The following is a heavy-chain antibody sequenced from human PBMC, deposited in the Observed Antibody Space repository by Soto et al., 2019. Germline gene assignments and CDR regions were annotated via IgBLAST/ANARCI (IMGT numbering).Heavy chain of an antibody. CDR2: ISPYTGNT. D-gene: IGHD3-16*01. CDR3: VMVDNYVTPTPQDV. J-gene: IGHJ6*02. Sequence: QVQLVQSGDELKKPGASVKVSCKASGYIFVNYGIAWVRQAPGQGLEWMGWISPYTGNTHSATKVQGRLTMTTDTSTGTAYMDLGSLTSDDTAVYYCVMVDNYVTPTPQDVWGQGTTVTVSS. CDR1: GYIFVNYG. V-gene: IGHV1-18*01.